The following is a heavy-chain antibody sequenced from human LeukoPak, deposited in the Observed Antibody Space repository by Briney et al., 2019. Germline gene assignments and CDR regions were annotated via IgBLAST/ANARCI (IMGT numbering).Heavy chain of an antibody. CDR3: AKDNSMGIVATTPSFDY. V-gene: IGHV3-9*01. CDR2: ISWKSGSI. J-gene: IGHJ4*02. CDR1: GFTFSSYA. Sequence: GGSLRLACAASGFTFSSYAMSWVRQAPGKGLGWVSGISWKSGSIGYADSVKGRFTISRDTAKNSLYLQMNSLRAEHTALYYCAKDNSMGIVATTPSFDYWGQGTLVTVSS. D-gene: IGHD5-12*01.